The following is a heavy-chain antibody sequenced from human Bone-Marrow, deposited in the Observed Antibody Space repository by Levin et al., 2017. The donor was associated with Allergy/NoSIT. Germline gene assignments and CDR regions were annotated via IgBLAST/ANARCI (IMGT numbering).Heavy chain of an antibody. CDR2: IDPSGGST. V-gene: IGHV1-46*01. Sequence: ASVKVSCKASGYTFTTYYMHWVRQAPGQGLEWMGIIDPSGGSTNYAQKFQGRVTMTRDTSTSTVYMELRSLRSEDTAVYYCARSGRDDYGDYGNYWGQGTLVTVSS. D-gene: IGHD4-17*01. CDR1: GYTFTTYY. J-gene: IGHJ4*02. CDR3: ARSGRDDYGDYGNY.